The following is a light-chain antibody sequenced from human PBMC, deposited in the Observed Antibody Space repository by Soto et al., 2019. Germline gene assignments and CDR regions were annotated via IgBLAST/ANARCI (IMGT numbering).Light chain of an antibody. CDR1: QTISSW. V-gene: IGKV1-5*03. CDR3: QQYSSYSRT. Sequence: DIQMTQSPSTLSASVGDRVTIACRASQTISSWLAWYQQKPGKAPKVLIYMASSLESGVPSRFSGSGSGTEFTLTISSLQPDDFATYYCQQYSSYSRTFXQGTKVDIK. CDR2: MAS. J-gene: IGKJ1*01.